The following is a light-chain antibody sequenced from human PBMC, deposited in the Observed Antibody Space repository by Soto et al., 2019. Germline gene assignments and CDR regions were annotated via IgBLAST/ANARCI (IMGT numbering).Light chain of an antibody. V-gene: IGLV1-47*02. J-gene: IGLJ2*01. CDR1: SSNIGSNY. CDR3: AAWDDSLSGRV. CDR2: GNN. Sequence: QSVLTQPPSASGTPGQRVTISCSGSSSNIGSNYVYWYQQLPGTAPKPLIYGNNQRPSGVLDRFSGSKSGTSASLAISGLRSEDEADYYCAAWDDSLSGRVFGGGTKLTVL.